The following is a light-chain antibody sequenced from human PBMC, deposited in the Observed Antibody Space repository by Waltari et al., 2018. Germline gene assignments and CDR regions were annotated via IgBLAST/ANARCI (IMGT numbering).Light chain of an antibody. CDR2: WAS. CDR1: QSGLDPSNNKNF. CDR3: HQYSATPLT. J-gene: IGKJ4*01. Sequence: DIVLTQSPASLAVSRGGGATFTCKSSQSGLDPSNNKNFLSWYQQRPGQPPTLLVYWASIRQSGIPDRFTGSGSGTDFTLTISNFQAEDVAVYYCHQYSATPLTFGGGTKVEMK. V-gene: IGKV4-1*01.